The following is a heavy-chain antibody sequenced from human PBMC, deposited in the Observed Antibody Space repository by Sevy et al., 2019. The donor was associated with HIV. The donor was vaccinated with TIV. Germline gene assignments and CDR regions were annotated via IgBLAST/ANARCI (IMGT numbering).Heavy chain of an antibody. CDR1: GFTFSSYA. J-gene: IGHJ5*02. Sequence: SLRLSCAASGFTFSSYAIHWVRQAPGKGLEWVAFISNDGNNKYYADSVKGRFTISRDNSKNTLYLQMRSLRPEDPDEYYCARERHFSRSGGFDPWGQGTLVTVSS. CDR2: ISNDGNNK. V-gene: IGHV3-30-3*01. CDR3: ARERHFSRSGGFDP. D-gene: IGHD3-9*01.